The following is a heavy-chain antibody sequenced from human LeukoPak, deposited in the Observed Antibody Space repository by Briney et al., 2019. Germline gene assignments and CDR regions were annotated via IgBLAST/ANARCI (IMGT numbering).Heavy chain of an antibody. CDR1: GFTFSSYE. V-gene: IGHV3-48*03. J-gene: IGHJ4*02. CDR2: ISSSGSTI. Sequence: PGGSLRLSCAASGFTFSSYEMNWVRQAPGKGLEWVSYISSSGSTIYYADSVKGRFTISRDNAKSSLYLQMNSLRAEDTAVYYCARVRIEIWGTIDYWGQGTLVTVSS. D-gene: IGHD3-16*01. CDR3: ARVRIEIWGTIDY.